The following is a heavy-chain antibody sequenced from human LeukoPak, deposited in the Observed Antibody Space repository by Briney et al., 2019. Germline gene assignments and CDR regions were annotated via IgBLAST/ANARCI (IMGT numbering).Heavy chain of an antibody. J-gene: IGHJ4*02. V-gene: IGHV3-30*05. Sequence: GGSLRLSHAASSSTFSNYIIDWVRQAPGKGLEWVADISYDGSKKNYVGSVKGRFTISRDNFNNKVYLQMTSLTGDGQAVYFCARDLDEKVLWVRGPDYWGQGTLVIVSS. CDR1: SSTFSNYI. D-gene: IGHD1-1*01. CDR2: ISYDGSKK. CDR3: ARDLDEKVLWVRGPDY.